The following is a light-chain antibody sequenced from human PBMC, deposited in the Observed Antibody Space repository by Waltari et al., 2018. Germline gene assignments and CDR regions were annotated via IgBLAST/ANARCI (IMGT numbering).Light chain of an antibody. J-gene: IGKJ4*01. CDR1: HSVREY. V-gene: IGKV3-11*01. CDR3: QQRISWPLT. Sequence: EIVLTQSPATLSSAPGERATLSCRASHSVREYLAWYHQRPGQAPRLLIYDASNRATGVPARFSGTGYETDFTLTINNLEPEDFAVYYCQQRISWPLTFGGGSKVEIK. CDR2: DAS.